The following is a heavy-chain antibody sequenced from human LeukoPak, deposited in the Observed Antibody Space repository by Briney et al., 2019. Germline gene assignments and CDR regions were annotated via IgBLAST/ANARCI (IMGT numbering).Heavy chain of an antibody. Sequence: GGSLRLSCAASGFTFSTYWMGWVRQAPGKGLEWVANIKQDGNEKFFVDSVRGRFAISRDNAKSSLFLQLAGLRAEDTAVYYCARGRDSGRYFDYWGQGTLVTVSS. D-gene: IGHD1-26*01. J-gene: IGHJ4*02. CDR2: IKQDGNEK. CDR3: ARGRDSGRYFDY. CDR1: GFTFSTYW. V-gene: IGHV3-7*01.